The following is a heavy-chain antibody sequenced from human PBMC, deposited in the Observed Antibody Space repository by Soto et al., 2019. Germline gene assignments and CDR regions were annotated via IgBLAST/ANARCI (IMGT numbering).Heavy chain of an antibody. CDR2: INAGNGNT. D-gene: IGHD3-3*01. J-gene: IGHJ6*02. Sequence: ASVKVSCKASGYTFTSYAMHWVRQAPGQRLEWMGWINAGNGNTKYSQKFQGRVTITRDTSASTAYMELSSLRSEDTAVYYCASLSPSYYDFWSGAAGMDVWGQGTTVTVSS. CDR1: GYTFTSYA. CDR3: ASLSPSYYDFWSGAAGMDV. V-gene: IGHV1-3*01.